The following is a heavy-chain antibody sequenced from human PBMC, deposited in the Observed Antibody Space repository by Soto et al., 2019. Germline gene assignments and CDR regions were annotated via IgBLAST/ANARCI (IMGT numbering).Heavy chain of an antibody. CDR2: INHSGST. CDR3: VNDYSGWLSG. D-gene: IGHD6-19*01. V-gene: IGHV4-34*01. CDR1: GGSFSGYY. Sequence: PSETLSLTCAVYGGSFSGYYWTWIRQPPGTGLEWIGEINHSGSTNYNPSLKSRVTISVDKSKNQISLKLNSVTAADTAVYYCVNDYSGWLSGWGQGTLVTVSS. J-gene: IGHJ4*02.